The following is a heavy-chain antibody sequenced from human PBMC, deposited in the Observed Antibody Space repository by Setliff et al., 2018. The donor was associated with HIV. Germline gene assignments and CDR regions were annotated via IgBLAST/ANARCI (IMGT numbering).Heavy chain of an antibody. D-gene: IGHD3-10*01. Sequence: TLSLTCTVSGGSIMSDGYYWNWIRQRPGKGLEWIGYIYNRGYTYYNPSLKSRVTTSIDTSQNQFPLRLSSVTVADTAVYYCAGMFFYGSGSKSDFDYWGQGTQVTVSS. CDR2: IYNRGYT. CDR1: GGSIMSDGYY. V-gene: IGHV4-31*03. CDR3: AGMFFYGSGSKSDFDY. J-gene: IGHJ4*02.